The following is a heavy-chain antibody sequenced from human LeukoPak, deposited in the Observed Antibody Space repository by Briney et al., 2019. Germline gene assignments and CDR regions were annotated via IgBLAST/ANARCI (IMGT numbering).Heavy chain of an antibody. Sequence: SETLSLTCTVSGDSISSYYWSWIRQPPGKGLEWIGYIYYRGSTNYNPSLKSRVTISVDPSKNQFSLRLSYVTAGDTAVYYCAGGYIYGSTYYYMDVWGKGTTVTISS. CDR3: AGGYIYGSTYYYMDV. V-gene: IGHV4-59*01. D-gene: IGHD5-18*01. CDR2: IYYRGST. CDR1: GDSISSYY. J-gene: IGHJ6*03.